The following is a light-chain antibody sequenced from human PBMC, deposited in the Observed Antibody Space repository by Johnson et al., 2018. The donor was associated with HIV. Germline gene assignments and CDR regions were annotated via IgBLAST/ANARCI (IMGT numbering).Light chain of an antibody. CDR1: SSNIGGDY. V-gene: IGLV1-51*02. CDR2: EKN. J-gene: IGLJ1*01. CDR3: GTWDTSLGAHYV. Sequence: QSVLTQPPSVSAAPGQKVDISCSGSSSNIGGDYVSWYQQLPGTAPKLLIYEKNKRPSGIPDRFSASKSGTSATLDITGLQPGDEADYYFGTWDTSLGAHYVFGTGTKVTVL.